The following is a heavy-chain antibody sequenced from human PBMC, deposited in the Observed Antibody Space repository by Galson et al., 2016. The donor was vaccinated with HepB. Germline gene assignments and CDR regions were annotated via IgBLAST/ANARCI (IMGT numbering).Heavy chain of an antibody. CDR2: ISGTGGRT. V-gene: IGHV3-23*01. CDR3: ARDGSTNRYNWFDS. D-gene: IGHD1-14*01. J-gene: IGHJ5*01. CDR1: GFTFSTYA. Sequence: SLRLSCAAPGFTFSTYAMSWVRQAPGKGLEWVSGISGTGGRTYYADSVKGRFTISRDTSKKTLYLEMNSLRAEDTAIYYCARDGSTNRYNWFDSWGQGTLVTVSS.